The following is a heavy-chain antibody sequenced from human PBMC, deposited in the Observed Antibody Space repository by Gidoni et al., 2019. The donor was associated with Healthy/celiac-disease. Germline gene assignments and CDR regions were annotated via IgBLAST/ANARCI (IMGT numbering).Heavy chain of an antibody. CDR3: ARVSIRGEIDY. J-gene: IGHJ4*02. Sequence: EVQLVESGGGLVKPGGSLRLSCAASGFTFSSYSMKWVRQAPGKRLEWVSSISSSSSYIYYADSVKGRFTISRDNAKNSLYLQMNSLRADDTAVYYCARVSIRGEIDYWGQGTLVTVSS. V-gene: IGHV3-21*01. CDR1: GFTFSSYS. D-gene: IGHD3-16*01. CDR2: ISSSSSYI.